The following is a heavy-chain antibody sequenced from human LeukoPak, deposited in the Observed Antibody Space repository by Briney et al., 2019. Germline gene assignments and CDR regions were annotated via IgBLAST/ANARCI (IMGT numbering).Heavy chain of an antibody. D-gene: IGHD2-15*01. J-gene: IGHJ6*02. CDR3: ARAATPGTWFFGMDV. CDR1: GFTFSNAW. CDR2: IKSNSNGGTI. Sequence: GGSLRLSCAASGFTFSNAWMSWVRQAPGKGLEWVGRIKSNSNGGTIDYAAPVKGRFTISRDGPKNTLYLQMNSLRAEDTAVYYCARAATPGTWFFGMDVWGQGTTVTVSS. V-gene: IGHV3-15*01.